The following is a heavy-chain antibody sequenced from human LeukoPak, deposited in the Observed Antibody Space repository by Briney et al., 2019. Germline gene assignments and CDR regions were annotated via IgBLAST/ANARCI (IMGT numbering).Heavy chain of an antibody. V-gene: IGHV4-61*02. CDR2: IYTSGST. J-gene: IGHJ4*02. CDR3: ARVTTGGYYNC. D-gene: IGHD3-22*01. CDR1: GGSISSGSYY. Sequence: PSETLSLTCAVYGGSISSGSYYWSWIRQPAGKGLEWIGRIYTSGSTNYNPSLKSRVTMSFDASNNQFSLRLSSVTAADTAVYYCARVTTGGYYNCWGQGTLVTVSS.